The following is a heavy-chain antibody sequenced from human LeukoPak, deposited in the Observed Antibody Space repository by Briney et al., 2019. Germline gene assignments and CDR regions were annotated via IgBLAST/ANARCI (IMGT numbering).Heavy chain of an antibody. D-gene: IGHD5-18*01. CDR1: GFPFTNNP. V-gene: IGHV3-48*01. J-gene: IGHJ4*02. Sequence: GGSLRLSCVVSGFPFTNNPMNWVRQAPGKGLEWVSYISNDITTTYYAESVKGRFTISRDNARNSLYLQMNSLRVEDTAVYYCARDGGKSYEIDYWGQGTLVTVS. CDR3: ARDGGKSYEIDY. CDR2: ISNDITTT.